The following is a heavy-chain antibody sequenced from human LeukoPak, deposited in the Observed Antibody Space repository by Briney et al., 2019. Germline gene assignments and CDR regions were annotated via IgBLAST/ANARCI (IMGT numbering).Heavy chain of an antibody. D-gene: IGHD3-3*01. J-gene: IGHJ4*02. Sequence: PGGSLRLSCVASGFSSTYMSWVRQAPGKGLEWVSVIYSGDSTYYADSVKGRFTISRDISKNTVYLQMNSLRPEDTAVYHCARDLWDATGYWGQGTLGTVAS. V-gene: IGHV3-66*02. CDR3: ARDLWDATGY. CDR1: GFSSTY. CDR2: IYSGDST.